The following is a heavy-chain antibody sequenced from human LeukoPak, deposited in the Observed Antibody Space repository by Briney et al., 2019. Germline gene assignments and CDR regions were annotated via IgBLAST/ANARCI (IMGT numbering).Heavy chain of an antibody. D-gene: IGHD2-2*01. J-gene: IGHJ4*02. V-gene: IGHV3-7*01. CDR1: GFTFSNYW. CDR2: IKQDGSEK. Sequence: GGSLRLSCAAPGFTFSNYWMSWVRQAPGKGLEWVANIKQDGSEKYYVDSVKGRFNISRDHAKHPRYLQMNSLRAEETALYYCARGYCSSSSCYSAGVKDYWGQGTLVTVSS. CDR3: ARGYCSSSSCYSAGVKDY.